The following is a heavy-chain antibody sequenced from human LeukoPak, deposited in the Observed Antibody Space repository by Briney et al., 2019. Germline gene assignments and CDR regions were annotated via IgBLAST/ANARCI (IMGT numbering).Heavy chain of an antibody. V-gene: IGHV4-59*01. CDR1: GGSISSYY. D-gene: IGHD3-3*01. J-gene: IGHJ4*02. CDR2: IYYSGST. Sequence: SETLSLTCTVSGGSISSYYWSWIRQPPGKGLEWIGYIYYSGSTNYNPSLKSRVTISVDTSKNQFSLKRSSVTAADTAVYYCARFAEGYDFWSGYEEGKGCFDYWGQGTLVTVSS. CDR3: ARFAEGYDFWSGYEEGKGCFDY.